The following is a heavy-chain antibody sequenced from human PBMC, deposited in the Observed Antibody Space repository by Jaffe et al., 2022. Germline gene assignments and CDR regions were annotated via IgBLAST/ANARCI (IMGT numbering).Heavy chain of an antibody. CDR2: IEQDGSEK. D-gene: IGHD6-19*01. V-gene: IGHV3-7*01. CDR3: AKAVAAHYWYFDL. CDR1: RFTFSKNW. Sequence: EVQLVESGGGLVQPGGSLRLSCAASRFTFSKNWMSWVRQAPGKGLEWVANIEQDGSEKYYVDSVKGRFTISRDNAKNSLYLQMNSLRAEDTAVYYCAKAVAAHYWYFDLWGRGTLVTVSS. J-gene: IGHJ2*01.